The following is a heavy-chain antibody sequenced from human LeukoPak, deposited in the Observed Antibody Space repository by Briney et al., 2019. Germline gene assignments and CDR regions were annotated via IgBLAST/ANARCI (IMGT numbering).Heavy chain of an antibody. CDR3: ARVGYGFGEPWYFDL. D-gene: IGHD3-10*01. Sequence: SETLSLTCTVSGGSISSSSCYWGWIRQPPGKGLEWIGSIYYSGSTYYNPSLKSRVTISVDTSKNQFSLKLSSVTAADTAVYYCARVGYGFGEPWYFDLWGRGTLVTVSS. CDR1: GGSISSSSCY. J-gene: IGHJ2*01. V-gene: IGHV4-39*07. CDR2: IYYSGST.